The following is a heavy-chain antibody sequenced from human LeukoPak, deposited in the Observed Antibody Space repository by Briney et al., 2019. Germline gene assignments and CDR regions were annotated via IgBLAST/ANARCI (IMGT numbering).Heavy chain of an antibody. CDR2: IYTSGST. J-gene: IGHJ6*02. CDR3: GRTGIGSSYYYGMDA. D-gene: IGHD6-6*01. V-gene: IGHV4-4*07. CDR1: GGSISNYY. Sequence: SETLSLTCTVSGGSISNYYWSWIRQPAGRGLEWIGRIYTSGSTNYNPSLKSRVTMSVDTSKNQFSLRLTSVTAADTAVYYCGRTGIGSSYYYGMDAWGQGTTVTVSS.